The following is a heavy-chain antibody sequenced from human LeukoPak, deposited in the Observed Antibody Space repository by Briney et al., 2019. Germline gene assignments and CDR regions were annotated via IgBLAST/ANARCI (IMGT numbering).Heavy chain of an antibody. CDR2: MNPNSGNT. CDR1: GYTFTSYY. D-gene: IGHD2-15*01. CDR3: ARGKSGRHCSGGSCYVDYYYMDV. V-gene: IGHV1-8*02. Sequence: ASVKVSCKASGYTFTSYYMHWVRQATGQGLEWMGWMNPNSGNTGYAQKFQGRVTMTRNTSISTAYMELSSLRSEDTAVYYCARGKSGRHCSGGSCYVDYYYMDVWGKGTTVTVSS. J-gene: IGHJ6*03.